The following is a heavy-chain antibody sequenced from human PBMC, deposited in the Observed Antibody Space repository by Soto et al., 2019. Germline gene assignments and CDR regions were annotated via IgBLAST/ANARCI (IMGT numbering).Heavy chain of an antibody. CDR3: ARSRAHGIAVAQPRTFDY. D-gene: IGHD6-19*01. Sequence: EVQLVQSGAEVKKPGESLRISCKGSGYSFTSYWISWVRQMPGKGLEWMGRIDPSDSYTNYSPSFQGHVTISADKSISTAYLQWSSLKASDTAMYYCARSRAHGIAVAQPRTFDYWGQGTLVTVSS. J-gene: IGHJ4*02. CDR2: IDPSDSYT. V-gene: IGHV5-10-1*03. CDR1: GYSFTSYW.